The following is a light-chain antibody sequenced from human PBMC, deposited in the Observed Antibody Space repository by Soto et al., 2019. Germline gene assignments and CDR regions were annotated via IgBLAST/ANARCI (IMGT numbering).Light chain of an antibody. CDR3: QQYGTSPRT. J-gene: IGKJ1*01. V-gene: IGKV3-20*01. Sequence: EIVLTQSPGTLSLSPGERATLSCRASQSVSSDYLAWYQQKPGQAPRLFIYGASTRATGIPDRFSGSGSGTDFPLTISRLEPEDFAVYYCQQYGTSPRTFGQGTKVELK. CDR2: GAS. CDR1: QSVSSDY.